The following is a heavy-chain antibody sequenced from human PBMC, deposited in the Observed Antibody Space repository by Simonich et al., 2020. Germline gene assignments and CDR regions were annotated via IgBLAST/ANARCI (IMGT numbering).Heavy chain of an antibody. Sequence: QVQLVESGVGVVQPGRSLRLSCAASGFTFSSYGMHWVRQATGKGMEWVADIWNDGSNKYYADSVKGRFTISRDNSKNTLYLQMNSLSAEDTAVYYWARDGGYMVRGVDAFDIWGQGTMVTVSS. CDR3: ARDGGYMVRGVDAFDI. V-gene: IGHV3-33*01. J-gene: IGHJ3*02. CDR2: IWNDGSNK. CDR1: GFTFSSYG. D-gene: IGHD3-10*01.